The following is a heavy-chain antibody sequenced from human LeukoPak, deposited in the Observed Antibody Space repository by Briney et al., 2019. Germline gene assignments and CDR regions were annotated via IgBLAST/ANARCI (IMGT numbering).Heavy chain of an antibody. D-gene: IGHD4-23*01. Sequence: GGSLRLFCAASGFTFSSYSMNWVRQAPGKGLEWVSSISSSSSYIYYADSVKGRFTISRDNAKNSLYLQMNSLRAEDTAVYYCAADYGGNSVFDYWGQGTLVTVSS. CDR1: GFTFSSYS. CDR2: ISSSSSYI. J-gene: IGHJ4*02. V-gene: IGHV3-21*01. CDR3: AADYGGNSVFDY.